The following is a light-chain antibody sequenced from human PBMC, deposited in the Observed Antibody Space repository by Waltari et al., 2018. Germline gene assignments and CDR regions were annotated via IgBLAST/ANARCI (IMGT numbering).Light chain of an antibody. CDR3: CSYAGSYVV. J-gene: IGLJ2*01. V-gene: IGLV2-11*01. CDR1: SSDVGGYNY. CDR2: VVS. Sequence: QSALTQPRSVSGSPGQSVTISCTGTSSDVGGYNYVSWYQQHPGKAPKLIIYVVSKRPSGVPDRFSGSKSGNTASLTISGLQAEDEADYYCCSYAGSYVVFGGGTKLTVL.